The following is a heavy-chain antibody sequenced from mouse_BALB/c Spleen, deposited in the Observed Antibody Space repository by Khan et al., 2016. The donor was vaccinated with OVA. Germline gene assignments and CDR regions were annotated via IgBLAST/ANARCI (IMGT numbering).Heavy chain of an antibody. CDR1: GYSITSDYA. D-gene: IGHD3-3*01. CDR3: AAGLAVWYFDV. CDR2: INYSGST. V-gene: IGHV3-2*02. J-gene: IGHJ1*01. Sequence: EVQLVESGPGLVKPSQSLSLTSPVTGYSITSDYAWNWFRQFPGNKLEWLGYINYSGSTGYNPSLKSRISITRDTSKNQFFLRLISVTTEDTSTYFCAAGLAVWYFDVWGAGTTVTVSS.